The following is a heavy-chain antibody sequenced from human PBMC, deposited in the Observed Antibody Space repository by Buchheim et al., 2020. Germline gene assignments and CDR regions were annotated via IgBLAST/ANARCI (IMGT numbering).Heavy chain of an antibody. CDR1: GDSISSTNW. CDR3: VYFDSSGYSFSDY. D-gene: IGHD3-22*01. Sequence: QVQLQESGPGLVEPSGTLSLTCTVSGDSISSTNWCNWIRQPPGKGLEWLGEIFHTGSTNYNPSLKSRVTISLDRSKNQFSLRLSSVTAADTAVYYCVYFDSSGYSFSDYWGQGIL. CDR2: IFHTGST. V-gene: IGHV4-4*02. J-gene: IGHJ4*02.